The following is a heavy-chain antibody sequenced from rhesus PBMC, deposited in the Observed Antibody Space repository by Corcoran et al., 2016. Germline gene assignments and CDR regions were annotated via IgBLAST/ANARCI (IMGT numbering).Heavy chain of an antibody. V-gene: IGHV4-147*01. CDR2: IYGSSGRT. D-gene: IGHD5-24*01. Sequence: QVQLQESGPGLVKPSETLSLTCAVSGYSISSNYWSWLRPPPGMGLVWSGYIYGSSGRTYYNPSHKSRVTISTDTSKNQFSLKLSSVTAADTAVYYCARETVGTLDYWGQGVLVTVSS. J-gene: IGHJ4*01. CDR1: GYSISSNY. CDR3: ARETVGTLDY.